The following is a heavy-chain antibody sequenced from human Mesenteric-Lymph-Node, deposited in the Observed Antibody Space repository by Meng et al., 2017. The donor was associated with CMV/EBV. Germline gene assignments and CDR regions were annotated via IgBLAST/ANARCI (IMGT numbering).Heavy chain of an antibody. CDR3: ARAKYYASGIYEY. CDR1: GGSISSGGYY. CDR2: IYYSGST. V-gene: IGHV4-31*02. D-gene: IGHD3-10*01. Sequence: SGGSISSGGYYWSWIRQPPGKGLEWIGYIYYSGSTYYNPSLKSRLTISVDTSKNHFSLKLSSVAAADTAVYYCARAKYYASGIYEYWGQGTLVTVSS. J-gene: IGHJ4*02.